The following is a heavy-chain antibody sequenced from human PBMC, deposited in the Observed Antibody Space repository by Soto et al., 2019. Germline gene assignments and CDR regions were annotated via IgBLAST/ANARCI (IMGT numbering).Heavy chain of an antibody. CDR2: IKSDGVFI. Sequence: PGGSLRLSCAASTLNFNVYWIHWVRQAPGKGLVWVSRIKSDGVFINVADSLKGRFTVFRDSASHTLHLQMNSLRVEDTAVYFCVASLSGDPYPFDYWGQGILVTAPQ. V-gene: IGHV3-74*01. J-gene: IGHJ4*02. D-gene: IGHD2-2*02. CDR3: VASLSGDPYPFDY. CDR1: TLNFNVYW.